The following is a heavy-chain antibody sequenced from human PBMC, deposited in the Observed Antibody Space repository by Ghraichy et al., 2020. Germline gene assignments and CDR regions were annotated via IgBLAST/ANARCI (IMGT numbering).Heavy chain of an antibody. CDR2: IYYSGST. CDR1: GGSISSYY. Sequence: SETLSLTCTVSGGSISSYYWSWIRQPPGKGLEWIGYIYYSGSTNYNPSLKSRVTISVDTSKNQFSLKLSSVTAADTAVYYCARHDGSGRWFDPWGQGTLVTVSS. V-gene: IGHV4-59*08. D-gene: IGHD2-15*01. J-gene: IGHJ5*02. CDR3: ARHDGSGRWFDP.